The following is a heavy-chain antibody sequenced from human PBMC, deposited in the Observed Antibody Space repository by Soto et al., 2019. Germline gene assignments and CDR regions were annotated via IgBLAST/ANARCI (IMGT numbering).Heavy chain of an antibody. CDR2: INPSGGST. Sequence: ASVKVSCKASGYTFTSYYMHWVRQAPGQGLEWMGIINPSGGSTSYAQKFQGRVTMTRDTSTSTVYMELSSLRSEDTAVYYCARGATVTLEGYYYYYMDVWGKGTTVTVSS. CDR1: GYTFTSYY. D-gene: IGHD4-17*01. V-gene: IGHV1-46*03. CDR3: ARGATVTLEGYYYYYMDV. J-gene: IGHJ6*03.